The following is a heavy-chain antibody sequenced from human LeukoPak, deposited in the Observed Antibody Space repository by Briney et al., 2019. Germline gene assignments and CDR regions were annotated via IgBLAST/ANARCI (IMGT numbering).Heavy chain of an antibody. Sequence: ASVKVSCKASGYTFTSYGISWVRQAPGQGLEWMGWISAYNGNTNYAQKLQGRVTMTTDTSTSTAYMELRSLRSDDTAVYYCARDPPFREGFWSGTFDYWGQGTLVTVSS. V-gene: IGHV1-18*01. D-gene: IGHD3-3*01. CDR3: ARDPPFREGFWSGTFDY. CDR2: ISAYNGNT. J-gene: IGHJ4*02. CDR1: GYTFTSYG.